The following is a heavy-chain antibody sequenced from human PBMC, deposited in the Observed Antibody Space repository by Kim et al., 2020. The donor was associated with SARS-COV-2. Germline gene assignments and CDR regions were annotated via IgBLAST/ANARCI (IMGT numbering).Heavy chain of an antibody. J-gene: IGHJ4*02. V-gene: IGHV4-34*01. Sequence: SETLSLTCAVYGGSFSGYYWSWIRQPPGKGLEWIGEINHSGSTNYNPSLKSRVTISVDTSKNQFSLKLSSVTAADTAVYYCARGGRRGSGYHYVFFGFDYWGQGTLVTVSS. CDR3: ARGGRRGSGYHYVFFGFDY. CDR2: INHSGST. CDR1: GGSFSGYY. D-gene: IGHD3-22*01.